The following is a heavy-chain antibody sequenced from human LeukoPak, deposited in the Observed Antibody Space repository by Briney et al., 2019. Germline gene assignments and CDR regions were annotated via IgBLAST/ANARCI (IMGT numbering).Heavy chain of an antibody. CDR1: GGSMSRYY. J-gene: IGHJ1*01. D-gene: IGHD2-2*01. Sequence: SETLSLTCTVSGGSMSRYYWSWIRQSPGKGLEWIGYISSRGGTNYNPSLRGRVSLSVDTSKNQLSLKLNSVIAADTGVYFCASSDCSSSGCQIFGSEAFDFWGPGTLVTVSS. V-gene: IGHV4-59*01. CDR3: ASSDCSSSGCQIFGSEAFDF. CDR2: ISSRGGT.